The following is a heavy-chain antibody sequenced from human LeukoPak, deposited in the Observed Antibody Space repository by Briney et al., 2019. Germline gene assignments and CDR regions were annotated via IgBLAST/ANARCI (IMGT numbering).Heavy chain of an antibody. CDR1: GFTFSSYW. Sequence: PGGSLRLSCAASGFTFSSYWMSWVRQAPGKGLEWVVNIRQDGSEKYYVDSVKGRFTISRDNAKNSLYLQMNSLRAEDTAVYYCARESQNIVVVTATHYYFDYWGQGTLVTVSS. D-gene: IGHD2-21*02. CDR3: ARESQNIVVVTATHYYFDY. J-gene: IGHJ4*02. V-gene: IGHV3-7*03. CDR2: IRQDGSEK.